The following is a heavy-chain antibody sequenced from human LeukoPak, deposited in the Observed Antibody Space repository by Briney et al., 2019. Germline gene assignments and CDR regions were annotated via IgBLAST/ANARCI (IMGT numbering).Heavy chain of an antibody. V-gene: IGHV4-59*11. CDR3: ATYFAGVGGRGY. Sequence: PSETLSLTCTVSGDSISGQHLTWIRQPPGKGLEWIGQIYHTGTSHYNPALQSRVTMSLDTSKNQFSLKVSSVTAADTAVYYCATYFAGVGGRGYWGQGTLVTVSS. J-gene: IGHJ4*02. D-gene: IGHD2/OR15-2a*01. CDR2: IYHTGTS. CDR1: GDSISGQH.